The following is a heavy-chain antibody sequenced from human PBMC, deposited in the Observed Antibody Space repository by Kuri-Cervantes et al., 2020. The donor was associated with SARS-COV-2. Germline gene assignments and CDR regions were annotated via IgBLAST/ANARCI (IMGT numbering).Heavy chain of an antibody. CDR3: ARDGRIQLWLIQYCFDY. V-gene: IGHV3-23*01. CDR1: GFTFSSYA. Sequence: AGSLTPACAASGFTFSSYAMGWVRQAPGKGLEWVSAISGSGGSTYYTDSVKGRFTITRDNSKNTLYLQMNSLRTEDTAVYYCARDGRIQLWLIQYCFDYWGQGTLVTVSS. J-gene: IGHJ4*02. CDR2: ISGSGGST. D-gene: IGHD5-18*01.